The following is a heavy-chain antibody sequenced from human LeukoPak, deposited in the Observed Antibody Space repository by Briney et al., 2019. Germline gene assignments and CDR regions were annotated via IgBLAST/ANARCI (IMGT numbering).Heavy chain of an antibody. CDR3: AKAGMYASSWTDAFDI. Sequence: QPGGSLRLSCAASGFTFNSYAMSWVRQAPGKGLEWVSGISGSGGSTYYADSVKGRFTISRDISKNTVYLQVTSLRAEDTAVYYCAKAGMYASSWTDAFDIWGQGTMVTVSS. CDR1: GFTFNSYA. CDR2: ISGSGGST. D-gene: IGHD6-13*01. J-gene: IGHJ3*02. V-gene: IGHV3-23*01.